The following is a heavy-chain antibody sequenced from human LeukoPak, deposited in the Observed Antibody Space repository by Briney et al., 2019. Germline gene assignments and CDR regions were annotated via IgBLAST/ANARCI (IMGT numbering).Heavy chain of an antibody. D-gene: IGHD1-14*01. CDR2: IIPMFGTA. CDR1: GGIFKTHA. CDR3: VIEPRREGEDVDRSDY. J-gene: IGHJ4*02. Sequence: GASVKVSCKASGGIFKTHAISWVRQAPGQGLEWMGIIIPMFGTADYAQKFQDRVTITADDSTSTAYMEMSSLRADDTGVYYCVIEPRREGEDVDRSDYWGQGTLVTVSP. V-gene: IGHV1-69*13.